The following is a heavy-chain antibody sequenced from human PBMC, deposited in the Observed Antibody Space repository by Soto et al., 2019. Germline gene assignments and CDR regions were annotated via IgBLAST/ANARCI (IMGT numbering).Heavy chain of an antibody. D-gene: IGHD1-26*01. J-gene: IGHJ1*01. CDR2: IWYDGSNK. CDR3: ARDSGSGPGYFQH. V-gene: IGHV3-33*01. CDR1: GFTFSSYG. Sequence: QVQLVESGGGVVQPGRSLRLSCAASGFTFSSYGMHWVRQAPGKGLEWVAVIWYDGSNKYYADSVKGRFTISRDNSKNTLYLQMNSLRAEDTAVYYCARDSGSGPGYFQHWGQGTLVTVSS.